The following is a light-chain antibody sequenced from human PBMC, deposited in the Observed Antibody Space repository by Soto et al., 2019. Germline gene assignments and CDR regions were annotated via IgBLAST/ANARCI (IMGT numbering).Light chain of an antibody. CDR2: DVN. CDR1: SSDVGGYNY. Sequence: QSALTQPPSASGSPGQSVTISCTGTSSDVGGYNYVSWYRQHPGKAPQLIIYDVNKRPSGVPDRFSGSKSGNTASLTVSGLQAEDEADYYCCSYAGSRGLVFGGGTKLTVL. CDR3: CSYAGSRGLV. V-gene: IGLV2-8*01. J-gene: IGLJ2*01.